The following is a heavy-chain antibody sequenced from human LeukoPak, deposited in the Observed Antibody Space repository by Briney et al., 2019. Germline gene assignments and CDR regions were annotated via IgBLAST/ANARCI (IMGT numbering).Heavy chain of an antibody. CDR3: ARVTIFGVVFDP. V-gene: IGHV4-39*07. J-gene: IGHJ5*02. Sequence: PSETLSLTCTVSGGSISSSSYYWGWIRQPPGKGLEWIGSIYYSGSTYYNPSLKSRVTISVDTSQNQFSLKLTSVTAADTAVYYCARVTIFGVVFDPWGQGTLVIVSS. CDR1: GGSISSSSYY. D-gene: IGHD3-3*01. CDR2: IYYSGST.